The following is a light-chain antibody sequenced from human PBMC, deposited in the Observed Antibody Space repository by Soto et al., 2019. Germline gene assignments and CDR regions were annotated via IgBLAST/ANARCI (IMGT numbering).Light chain of an antibody. V-gene: IGKV3-20*01. Sequence: EIVLTQSPGTLSLSPGERATLSCRASQSVSSTYLAWYQQKPGQAPRLIIYGASSRATGIPDRFSGSGSGTDFTLTISRLEPEDFAVYYCQKCGSLTSSTFGQGTKVEIK. CDR3: QKCGSLTSST. CDR1: QSVSSTY. J-gene: IGKJ1*01. CDR2: GAS.